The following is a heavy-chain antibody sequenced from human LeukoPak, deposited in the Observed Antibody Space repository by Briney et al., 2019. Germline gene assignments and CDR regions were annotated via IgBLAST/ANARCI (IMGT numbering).Heavy chain of an antibody. V-gene: IGHV3-21*01. D-gene: IGHD3-22*01. CDR1: GFTFSSYS. CDR2: ISSSSSYI. CDR3: ARAGYYYVSSGYYVMTEIDY. J-gene: IGHJ4*02. Sequence: GGSLRLSCAASGFTFSSYSMNWVRQAPGKGLEWVSSISSSSSYIYYADSVKGRFTISRDNAKNSLYLQMNSLIAEDTAVYYCARAGYYYVSSGYYVMTEIDYWGQGTLVTVSS.